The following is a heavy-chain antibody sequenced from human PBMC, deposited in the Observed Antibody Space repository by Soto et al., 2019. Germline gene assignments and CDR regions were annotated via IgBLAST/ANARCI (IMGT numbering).Heavy chain of an antibody. CDR3: AKDLRGYSGYLPP. D-gene: IGHD5-12*01. Sequence: QVQLVESGGGVVQPGRSLRLSCAASGFTFSSYGMHWVRQAPGKGLEWVAVISYDGSNKYYADSVKGRFPISRDNSENTLYLQMNSLRAEDTAVYYCAKDLRGYSGYLPPWGQGTMVTVSS. CDR1: GFTFSSYG. J-gene: IGHJ3*01. V-gene: IGHV3-30*18. CDR2: ISYDGSNK.